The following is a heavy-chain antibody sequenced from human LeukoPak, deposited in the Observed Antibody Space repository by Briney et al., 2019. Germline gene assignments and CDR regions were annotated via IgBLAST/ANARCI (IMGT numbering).Heavy chain of an antibody. V-gene: IGHV3-21*01. CDR1: GFTFSSYT. CDR2: ISSTSSYI. D-gene: IGHD3-22*01. J-gene: IGHJ2*01. Sequence: PGGSLRLSCAASGFTFSSYTMNWVRQAPGKGLEWVSSISSTSSYIYYADSVKGRFTLSRDNAKNSLYLQMNSLRADDTAVYYCARDRDSRWDFDLWGRGTLVTVSS. CDR3: ARDRDSRWDFDL.